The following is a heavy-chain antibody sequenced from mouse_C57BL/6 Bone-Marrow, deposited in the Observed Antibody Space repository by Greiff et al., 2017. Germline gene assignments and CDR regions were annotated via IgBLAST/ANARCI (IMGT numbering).Heavy chain of an antibody. Sequence: VQLQQSGPGLVQPSQSLSITCTVSGFSLTSYGVHWVRQSPGKGLEWLGVIWSGGSTDYNAAFISRLSISKDNSKSQVFFKMNSLQADDTAIYYCARKGYGSSSFAYWGQGTLVTVSA. J-gene: IGHJ3*01. V-gene: IGHV2-2*01. CDR1: GFSLTSYG. CDR2: IWSGGST. D-gene: IGHD1-1*01. CDR3: ARKGYGSSSFAY.